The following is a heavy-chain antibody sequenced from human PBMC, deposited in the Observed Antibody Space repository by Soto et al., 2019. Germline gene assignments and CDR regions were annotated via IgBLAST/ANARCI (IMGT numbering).Heavy chain of an antibody. D-gene: IGHD3-10*01. Sequence: PGGSLRLSCASSGFSFSSYGLNWVRQAPGKGLEWVAVIWYDRTNKYYADSVKGRFTISRDDSKNTLYLQMNSLRAEDTAVYYCSRYHSPYAYFYNPGSYDCWFEPWGQGTLFTVSA. CDR3: SRYHSPYAYFYNPGSYDCWFEP. V-gene: IGHV3-33*01. J-gene: IGHJ5*02. CDR1: GFSFSSYG. CDR2: IWYDRTNK.